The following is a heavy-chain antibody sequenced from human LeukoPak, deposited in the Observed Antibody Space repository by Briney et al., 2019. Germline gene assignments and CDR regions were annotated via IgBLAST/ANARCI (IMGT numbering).Heavy chain of an antibody. CDR3: ARHDRSDSYAPRGFDY. CDR1: GYSFTTYW. Sequence: ESLKISCKGSGYSFTTYWIGWVRQLPGKSLEWMGSIHSGDSDTRYSPYFQGQVTISADKSISTAYLQWSSLKASDSAIFYCARHDRSDSYAPRGFDYWGRGALVTVSS. D-gene: IGHD1-14*01. J-gene: IGHJ4*02. V-gene: IGHV5-51*01. CDR2: IHSGDSDT.